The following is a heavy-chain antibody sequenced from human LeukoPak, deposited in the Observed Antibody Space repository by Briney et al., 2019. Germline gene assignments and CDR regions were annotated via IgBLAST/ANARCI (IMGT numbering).Heavy chain of an antibody. Sequence: SETLSLTCTVSGGSISSYYWSWIRQPAGKGLEWIGRIYTSGSTNYNPSLKSRVTMSVDTSKNQFSLKLSSVTAADTAVYYCARDLRRYYGSGSYISIGFDYWGQGTLVTVSS. CDR3: ARDLRRYYGSGSYISIGFDY. D-gene: IGHD3-10*01. CDR2: IYTSGST. J-gene: IGHJ4*02. V-gene: IGHV4-4*07. CDR1: GGSISSYY.